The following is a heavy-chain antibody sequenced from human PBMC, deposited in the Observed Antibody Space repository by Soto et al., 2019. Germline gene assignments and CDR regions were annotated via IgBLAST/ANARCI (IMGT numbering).Heavy chain of an antibody. V-gene: IGHV3-64D*06. Sequence: PGGSLRLSCSASGFTFSTYAMPWVRQAPGKGLEYVSAITSNGGSTYYADSVRGRFSISRDNSKNTLYLQMSSVRAEDTAVYSCVKGRRDAYNYDYYFDHWGQGTMVTVSS. CDR3: VKGRRDAYNYDYYFDH. CDR1: GFTFSTYA. J-gene: IGHJ4*02. D-gene: IGHD3-3*01. CDR2: ITSNGGST.